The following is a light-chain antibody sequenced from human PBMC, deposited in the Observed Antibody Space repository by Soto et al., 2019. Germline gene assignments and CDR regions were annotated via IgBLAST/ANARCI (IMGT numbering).Light chain of an antibody. CDR3: MQALHSPLT. CDR1: HSLLYYNGHNF. CDR2: LGS. Sequence: ENLMTQSHLSLPVTPGEPASISCSSRHSLLYYNGHNFLNWYLQKPGQSPQVLIYLGSNRASGVPDRFSGSGSGTDFTLKISRVEAEDVGVYYCMQALHSPLTFGQRTLLA. V-gene: IGKV2-28*01. J-gene: IGKJ5*01.